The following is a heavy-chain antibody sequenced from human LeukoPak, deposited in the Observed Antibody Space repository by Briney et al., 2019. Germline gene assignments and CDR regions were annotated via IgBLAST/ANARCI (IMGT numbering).Heavy chain of an antibody. Sequence: SETLSLTCTVSGGSISGTDLYWGWIRQLPGKGLEWIGNIHSTGNSFCNPSLKSRVTISVDTSKNQFSLKLSSVAAADTAVYYCATAYGSGSYYLFDYWGQGTLVTVSS. V-gene: IGHV4-39*01. J-gene: IGHJ4*02. D-gene: IGHD3-10*01. CDR2: IHSTGNS. CDR3: ATAYGSGSYYLFDY. CDR1: GGSISGTDLY.